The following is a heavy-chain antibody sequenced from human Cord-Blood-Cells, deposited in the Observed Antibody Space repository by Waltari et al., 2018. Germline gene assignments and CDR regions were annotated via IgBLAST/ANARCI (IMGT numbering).Heavy chain of an antibody. J-gene: IGHJ2*01. CDR3: ARGIPGDPHTNRYFDL. Sequence: QVQLQQWGAGLLKPSETLSLTCAVYGGSFSGYYWSWIRQPPGKGLEWIGESNHSGSTNYNPSLKSRVTISVDTSKNQFSLRLSSVTAADTAVYYCARGIPGDPHTNRYFDLWGRGTLVTVSS. V-gene: IGHV4-34*01. D-gene: IGHD7-27*01. CDR1: GGSFSGYY. CDR2: SNHSGST.